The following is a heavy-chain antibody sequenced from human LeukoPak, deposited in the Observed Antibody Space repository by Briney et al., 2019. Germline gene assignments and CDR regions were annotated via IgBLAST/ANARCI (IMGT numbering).Heavy chain of an antibody. J-gene: IGHJ6*03. CDR3: ARGIAAHGGYYYYYYYMDV. CDR2: INHSGSI. Sequence: SETLSLTCAVYGGSFSGYYWSWIRQPPGKGLEWIGEINHSGSINYNPSLKSRVTISVDTSKNQFSLKLSSVTAADTAVYYGARGIAAHGGYYYYYYYMDVWGKGTTVTVSS. D-gene: IGHD6-6*01. V-gene: IGHV4-34*01. CDR1: GGSFSGYY.